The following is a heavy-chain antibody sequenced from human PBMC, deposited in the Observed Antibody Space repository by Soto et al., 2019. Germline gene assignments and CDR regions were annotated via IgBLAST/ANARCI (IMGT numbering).Heavy chain of an antibody. CDR3: ARTTKSAAGADYYGLDV. CDR2: ISSSGFTI. D-gene: IGHD4-17*01. J-gene: IGHJ6*02. CDR1: GFTFGDRY. Sequence: QGQLVESGGDLVRPGGSLRLSCATSGFTFGDRYMSWIRQAPGKGLEWVSYISSSGFTIYYADSVKGRFTISRDNANDSLYLQMSSRRAEDTAVYYCARTTKSAAGADYYGLDVWGHGTTVIVSS. V-gene: IGHV3-11*01.